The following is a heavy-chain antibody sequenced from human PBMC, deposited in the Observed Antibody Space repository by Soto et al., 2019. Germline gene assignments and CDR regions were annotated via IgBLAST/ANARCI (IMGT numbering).Heavy chain of an antibody. CDR2: VYCTGST. V-gene: IGHV4-59*01. CDR3: ARSVAVPGAHIDY. J-gene: IGHJ4*02. CDR1: GGSISGSY. D-gene: IGHD6-19*01. Sequence: QVQLQESGPGLVKPSETLSLTCSVSGGSISGSYWSWIRQSPGKGLEWLGYVYCTGSTKYSPSLRSRVRISVDTSKNEFSLRLSSVTAADTAVYFCARSVAVPGAHIDYWGQGTQVTVSS.